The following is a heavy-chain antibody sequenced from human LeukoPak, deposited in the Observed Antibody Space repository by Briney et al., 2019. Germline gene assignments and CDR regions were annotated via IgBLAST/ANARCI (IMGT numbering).Heavy chain of an antibody. CDR2: ISGSGGTT. CDR1: GFTFSSYA. V-gene: IGHV3-23*01. J-gene: IGHJ5*02. D-gene: IGHD4-17*01. Sequence: GGSLRLSCAASGFTFSSYAMSWVRQAPGKGLEWVSSISGSGGTTYYADSVRGRFTISRDNSKNTVFLQMNSLRVEDTAVYYCAKDRWAWDMTTATSHWFDPWGQGTLVTVSS. CDR3: AKDRWAWDMTTATSHWFDP.